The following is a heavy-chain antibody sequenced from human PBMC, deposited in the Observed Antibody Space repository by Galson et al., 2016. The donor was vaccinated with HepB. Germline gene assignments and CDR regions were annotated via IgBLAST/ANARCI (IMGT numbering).Heavy chain of an antibody. CDR1: GYTLSEIS. Sequence: SVKVSCKVSGYTLSEISVHWVRQAPGKGFEWIGGFDPEDGRTISARNFQGRVSVTEDTSTDTVYLELSRLRSEDTAIYYCSTVFCRGGSCYLLYLFDYWGQGTLVTVSS. D-gene: IGHD3-22*01. V-gene: IGHV1-24*01. CDR3: STVFCRGGSCYLLYLFDY. J-gene: IGHJ4*02. CDR2: FDPEDGRT.